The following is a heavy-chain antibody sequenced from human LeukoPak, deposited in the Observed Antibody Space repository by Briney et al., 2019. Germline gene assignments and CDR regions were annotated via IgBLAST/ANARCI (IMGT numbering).Heavy chain of an antibody. V-gene: IGHV3-7*01. CDR1: GFTVSGYW. CDR3: ARAVVPAARIYYYYVDV. D-gene: IGHD2-2*01. J-gene: IGHJ6*03. Sequence: GGSLRLSCAASGFTVSGYWMSWVRQAPGKGLEWVANIKQDGSEKYCVDSVKGRFTISRDNAKNSLYLQMNSLRAEDTAVYYCARAVVPAARIYYYYVDVWGKGTTVTVSS. CDR2: IKQDGSEK.